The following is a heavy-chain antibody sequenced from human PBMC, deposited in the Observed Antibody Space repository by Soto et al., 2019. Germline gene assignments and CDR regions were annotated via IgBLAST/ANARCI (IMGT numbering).Heavy chain of an antibody. Sequence: EVQLVESGGGLVKPGGSLRLSCAASGFTFSSYSMDWVRQAPGKGLEWVSSISSSSSYIYYADSVKGRFTISRDNAKNSLYLQMNSLRAEDTAVYYCARGIGGGSGSYFGGVYWGQGTLVTVSS. CDR1: GFTFSSYS. V-gene: IGHV3-21*01. J-gene: IGHJ4*02. CDR3: ARGIGGGSGSYFGGVY. D-gene: IGHD1-26*01. CDR2: ISSSSSYI.